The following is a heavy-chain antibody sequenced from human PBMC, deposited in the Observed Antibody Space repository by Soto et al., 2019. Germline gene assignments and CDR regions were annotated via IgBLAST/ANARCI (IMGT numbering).Heavy chain of an antibody. CDR2: IKSKTDGGTT. D-gene: IGHD2-15*01. CDR1: GFTFSNAW. V-gene: IGHV3-15*01. Sequence: PGGSLRLSCAASGFTFSNAWMSWVRQAPGKGLEWVGRIKSKTDGGTTDYAAPVKGRFTISRDDSKNTLYLQMNSLKTEDTAVYYCTTAYCSGGSCYFDYWGQGTLVTVSS. CDR3: TTAYCSGGSCYFDY. J-gene: IGHJ4*02.